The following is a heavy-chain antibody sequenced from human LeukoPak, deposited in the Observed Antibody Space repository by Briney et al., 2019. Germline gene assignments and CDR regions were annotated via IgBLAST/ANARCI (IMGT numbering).Heavy chain of an antibody. CDR1: GFTFSSYA. D-gene: IGHD3-10*01. CDR3: ARARGSGNIHLDV. V-gene: IGHV3-23*01. CDR2: ISGSGGST. Sequence: GGSLRLSCAASGFTFSSYAMSWVRQAPGKGLEWVSAISGSGGSTYYADSVKGRFTISRDNSKNTLYLQMNSLRAEDTAVYYCARARGSGNIHLDVWGQGTTVTVSS. J-gene: IGHJ6*02.